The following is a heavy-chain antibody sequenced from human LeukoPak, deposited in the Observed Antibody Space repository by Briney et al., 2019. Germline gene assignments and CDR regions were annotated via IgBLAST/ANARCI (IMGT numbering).Heavy chain of an antibody. CDR3: ARGPYYCSGGSCYSDNYYYYYMGV. CDR1: GGSFSGYY. J-gene: IGHJ6*03. CDR2: INHSGST. V-gene: IGHV4-34*01. D-gene: IGHD2-15*01. Sequence: PSETLSLTCAVYGGSFSGYYWSWIRQPPGKGLEWIGEINHSGSTNYNPSLKSRVTISVDTSKNQFSLKLSSVTAADTAVYYCARGPYYCSGGSCYSDNYYYYYMGVWGKGTTVTVSS.